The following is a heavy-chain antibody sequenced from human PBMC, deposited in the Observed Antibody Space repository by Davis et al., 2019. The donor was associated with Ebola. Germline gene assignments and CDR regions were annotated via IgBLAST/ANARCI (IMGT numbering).Heavy chain of an antibody. CDR1: GFTFGDYA. J-gene: IGHJ6*02. D-gene: IGHD1-26*01. CDR2: ISGSGGST. Sequence: GESLKISCTASGFTFGDYAMSWVRQASGKGLEWVSAISGSGGSTYYADSVKGRFTISRDNSKNTLYLQMNSLRAEDTAVYYCAKDISGSYYYYYYGMDVWGQGTTVTVSS. CDR3: AKDISGSYYYYYYGMDV. V-gene: IGHV3-23*01.